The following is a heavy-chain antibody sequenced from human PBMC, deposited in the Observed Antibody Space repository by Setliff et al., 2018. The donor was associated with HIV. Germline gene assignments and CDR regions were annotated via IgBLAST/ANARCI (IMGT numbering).Heavy chain of an antibody. D-gene: IGHD6-19*01. V-gene: IGHV3-7*03. CDR1: GFRFSDYW. Sequence: GSLRLSCGASGFRFSDYWMTWVRQAPGRGLESVANIKQDGSEKFYVDSVKGRFTISRDNAKNSLYLQMNSLRDDDTAVYYCARESGYTGGWGYGATYNYYMDVWGKGTTVTVS. CDR2: IKQDGSEK. CDR3: ARESGYTGGWGYGATYNYYMDV. J-gene: IGHJ6*03.